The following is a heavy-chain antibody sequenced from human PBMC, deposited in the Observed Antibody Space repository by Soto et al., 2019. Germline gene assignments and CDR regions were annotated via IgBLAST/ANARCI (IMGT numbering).Heavy chain of an antibody. CDR3: AKDLYSGKYPGGYYYYGMDV. CDR2: ISYDGSNK. Sequence: QVQLVESGGGVVQPGRSLRLSCAASGFTFSSYGMQWVRQAPGKGLEWVAVISYDGSNKYYADSVKGRFTISRDNSKNTLYVRMNSLTAEDTAVYYCAKDLYSGKYPGGYYYYGMDVWGQGTTVTVSS. CDR1: GFTFSSYG. V-gene: IGHV3-30*18. D-gene: IGHD1-26*01. J-gene: IGHJ6*02.